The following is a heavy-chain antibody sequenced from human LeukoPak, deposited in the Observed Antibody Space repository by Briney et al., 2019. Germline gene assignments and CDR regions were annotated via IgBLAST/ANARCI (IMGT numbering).Heavy chain of an antibody. CDR2: ISYDGSNK. J-gene: IGHJ4*02. CDR3: AKDGETYYYDSSGYDY. V-gene: IGHV3-30*18. D-gene: IGHD3-22*01. Sequence: GGSLRLSCAASGFTFSSYGMHWVRQAPGKGLEWVAVISYDGSNKYYADSVKGRFTISRDNSKNTLYLQMNSLRAEDTAVYYCAKDGETYYYDSSGYDYWGQGTLVTVSS. CDR1: GFTFSSYG.